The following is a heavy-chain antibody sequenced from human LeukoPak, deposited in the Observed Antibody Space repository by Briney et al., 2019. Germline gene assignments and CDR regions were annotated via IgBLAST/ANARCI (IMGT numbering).Heavy chain of an antibody. V-gene: IGHV1-18*01. J-gene: IGHJ4*02. CDR2: ISAYNGNT. CDR1: GYTFTSYG. Sequence: GASVKVSCKASGYTFTSYGITWVRQAPGQGLEWVGWISAYNGNTKYAEKLQGRALMTTDTSTSTAYMELRSLRSDDTAVYYCARDPRDYYGSGSYLDYWGQGTLVTVSS. D-gene: IGHD3-10*01. CDR3: ARDPRDYYGSGSYLDY.